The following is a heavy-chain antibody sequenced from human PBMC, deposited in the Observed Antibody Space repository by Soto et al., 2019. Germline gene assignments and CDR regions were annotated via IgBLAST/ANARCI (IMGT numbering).Heavy chain of an antibody. V-gene: IGHV1-3*01. J-gene: IGHJ4*02. CDR1: GYTFTSYA. D-gene: IGHD2-2*01. Sequence: QVQLVQSGAEVKKPGASVKVSCKASGYTFTSYAMHWVRQAPGQRLEWMGWINAGNGNTKYSQKFQGRVTITRDTSASTAYMELSSLRSEDTAVYYCARDSIDCSSTSCYSSPDYWGQGTLVTVSS. CDR2: INAGNGNT. CDR3: ARDSIDCSSTSCYSSPDY.